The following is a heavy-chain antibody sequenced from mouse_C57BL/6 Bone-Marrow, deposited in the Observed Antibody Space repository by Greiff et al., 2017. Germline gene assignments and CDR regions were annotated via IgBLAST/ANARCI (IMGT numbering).Heavy chain of an antibody. J-gene: IGHJ3*01. D-gene: IGHD4-1*01. CDR3: ARLGWFAY. V-gene: IGHV1-50*01. CDR1: GYTFTSYW. CDR2: IDPSDSYT. Sequence: QVQLQQPGAELVKPGASVKLSCKASGYTFTSYWMQWVKQRPGQGLEWIGEIDPSDSYTNYNQKFKGKATLTVDTSSSTAYMQLSSLTSEDSAVYYCARLGWFAYWGQGTRVTVSA.